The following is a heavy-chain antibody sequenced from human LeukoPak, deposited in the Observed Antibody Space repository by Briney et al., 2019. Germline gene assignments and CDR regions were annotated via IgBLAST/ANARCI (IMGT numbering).Heavy chain of an antibody. CDR3: AYDAYGDYFDY. J-gene: IGHJ4*02. CDR1: GFTFSSFW. Sequence: GGSLRLSCAASGFTFSSFWMRWVRQAPGKGLEWVANINQDGSGKYFVDSVKGRFTISRDNAKNTLYLQMNSLRAEDTAVYYCAYDAYGDYFDYWGQGTLVTVPS. V-gene: IGHV3-7*01. CDR2: INQDGSGK. D-gene: IGHD4-17*01.